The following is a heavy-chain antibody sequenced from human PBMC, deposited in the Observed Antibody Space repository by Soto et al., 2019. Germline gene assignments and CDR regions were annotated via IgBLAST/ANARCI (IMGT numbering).Heavy chain of an antibody. J-gene: IGHJ4*02. D-gene: IGHD6-13*01. CDR1: GFTFSSYW. V-gene: IGHV3-74*01. CDR3: ARGGSSWTLDY. Sequence: GGSLRLSCAASGFTFSSYWMRWVRQAPGKGLVWVSRINSDGSSTSYADSVKGRFTISRDNAKNTLYLQMNSLRAEDTAVYYCARGGSSWTLDYWGQGTLVTVSS. CDR2: INSDGSST.